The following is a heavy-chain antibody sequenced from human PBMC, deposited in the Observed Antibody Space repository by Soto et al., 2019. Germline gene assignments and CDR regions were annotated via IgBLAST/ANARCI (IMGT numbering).Heavy chain of an antibody. Sequence: QVTLRESGPVLVKPTENLTLTCNVSGFSLTNGRLGVSWIRQPPGQALKWLAHIFSDAERSYSRSLQVRLTVSKVGFGSQVVLTITNMAPVDTCTYFCVRMNADSYSTYSAMDVWGQGTTVTVSS. V-gene: IGHV2-26*01. D-gene: IGHD2-15*01. J-gene: IGHJ6*02. CDR3: VRMNADSYSTYSAMDV. CDR1: GFSLTNGRLG. CDR2: IFSDAER.